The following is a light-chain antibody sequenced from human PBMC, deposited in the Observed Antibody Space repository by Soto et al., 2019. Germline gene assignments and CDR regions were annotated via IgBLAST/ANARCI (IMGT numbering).Light chain of an antibody. J-gene: IGKJ5*01. CDR1: QSISSY. CDR2: AAS. Sequence: DIQMTKSPASLSASVGDRVTITCRASQSISSYLNLYQQKPGKAPKLLIYAASSLQSGVPSRFSGSGSGTDFTLTISSLQPEDFATYYCQQSYSTPITFGQGTRLEIK. V-gene: IGKV1-39*01. CDR3: QQSYSTPIT.